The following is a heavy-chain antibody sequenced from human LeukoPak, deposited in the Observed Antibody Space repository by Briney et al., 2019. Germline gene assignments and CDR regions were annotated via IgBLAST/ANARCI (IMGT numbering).Heavy chain of an antibody. Sequence: PSETLSLTCTVSGFSISSYYWSWIRPPPGKGLEGIGDIYHTGSTDYNPSLKSRVTISVDTSKNHFSLKMNSVTAADTAMYYCARSYCSGTTCYLYYFDYWGQGTLVTVSS. V-gene: IGHV4-59*01. CDR3: ARSYCSGTTCYLYYFDY. D-gene: IGHD2-2*01. CDR1: GFSISSYY. J-gene: IGHJ4*02. CDR2: IYHTGST.